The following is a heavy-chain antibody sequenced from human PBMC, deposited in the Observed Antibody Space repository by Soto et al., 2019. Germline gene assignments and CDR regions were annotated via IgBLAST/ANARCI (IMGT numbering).Heavy chain of an antibody. CDR2: INPMFPTK. J-gene: IGHJ4*02. D-gene: IGHD2-21*01. V-gene: IGHV1-69*06. Sequence: SXKVSFMASGNTXVRNASDVVRQATGQGLEWMGGINPMFPTKNYAQKSKGRLTIYAEKSTGKAYMEMTRLRAEDTAVYYCTKDGDSADYGYWDQGTLGTVS. CDR1: GNTXVRNA. CDR3: TKDGDSADYGY.